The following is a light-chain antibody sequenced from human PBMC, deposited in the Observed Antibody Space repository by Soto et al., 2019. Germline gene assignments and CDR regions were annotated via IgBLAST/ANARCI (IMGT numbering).Light chain of an antibody. CDR3: QQYNSYST. CDR2: DAS. J-gene: IGKJ1*01. V-gene: IGKV1-5*01. Sequence: DIQMTQSPSTLSASVGDRVTITCRASQRISTWLAWYQQKPGKAPKLLIYDASTLESGVPSRFSRSESGTEFTLTISSLQPDDFAPYYCQQYNSYSTFGQGTKVEIK. CDR1: QRISTW.